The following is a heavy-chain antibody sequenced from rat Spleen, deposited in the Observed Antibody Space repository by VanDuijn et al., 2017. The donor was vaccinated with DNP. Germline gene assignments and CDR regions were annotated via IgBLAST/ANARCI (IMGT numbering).Heavy chain of an antibody. CDR1: GFTFSNHG. V-gene: IGHV5-58*01. Sequence: EVQLVESGGGLVQPGRSLKLSCAASGFTFSNHGMAWVRQAPGKGLEWVASINTDGGSTYYPDSVKGRFTISRDNAENTVYLQISSLRSEDTATYYCASWAPIAPLSTSNYWGQGVMVTVSS. CDR3: ASWAPIAPLSTSNY. D-gene: IGHD1-2*01. CDR2: INTDGGST. J-gene: IGHJ2*01.